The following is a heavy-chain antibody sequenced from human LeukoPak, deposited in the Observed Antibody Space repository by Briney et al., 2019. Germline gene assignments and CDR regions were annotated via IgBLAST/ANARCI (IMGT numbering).Heavy chain of an antibody. Sequence: ASVRVSCKVSGYTLTELSMHWVRQAPGKGLEWMGGFDPEDGETIYAQKFQGRVTMTEDTSTDTAYMELSSLRSEDTAVYYCAAITASFRWSSVYWGQGTLVTVSS. CDR2: FDPEDGET. CDR1: GYTLTELS. CDR3: AAITASFRWSSVY. V-gene: IGHV1-24*01. J-gene: IGHJ4*02. D-gene: IGHD2-15*01.